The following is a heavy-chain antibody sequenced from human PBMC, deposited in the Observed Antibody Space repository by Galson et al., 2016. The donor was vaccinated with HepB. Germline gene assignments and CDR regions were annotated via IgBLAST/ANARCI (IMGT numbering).Heavy chain of an antibody. J-gene: IGHJ3*01. CDR2: ISSALSPI. V-gene: IGHV3-48*02. Sequence: LRLSCAASGFTFSNSGVNWVRQAPGKGLQWVSYISSALSPIYYADSVMGRFSISRDNAKNSVYLQMNGLRDEDTAVYYCARELVRSAFDLWGQGTMVTVSS. CDR3: ARELVRSAFDL. D-gene: IGHD1-26*01. CDR1: GFTFSNSG.